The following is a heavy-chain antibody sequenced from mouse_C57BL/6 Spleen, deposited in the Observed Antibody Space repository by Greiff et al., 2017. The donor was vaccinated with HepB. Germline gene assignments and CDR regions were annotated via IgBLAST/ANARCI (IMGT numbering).Heavy chain of an antibody. V-gene: IGHV5-17*01. CDR3: ARRDYYGSSFNWYFDV. J-gene: IGHJ1*03. CDR2: ISSGSSTI. CDR1: GFTFSDYG. D-gene: IGHD1-1*01. Sequence: EVQGVESGGGLVKPGGSLKLSCAASGFTFSDYGMHWVRQAPEKGLEWVAYISSGSSTIYYADTVKGRFTISRDNAKTTLFLQMTSLRSEDTAMYYCARRDYYGSSFNWYFDVWGTGTTVTVSS.